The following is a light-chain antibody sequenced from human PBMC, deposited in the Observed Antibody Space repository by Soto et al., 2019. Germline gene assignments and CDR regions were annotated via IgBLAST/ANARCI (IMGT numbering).Light chain of an antibody. CDR1: QSLLHSNGYNY. Sequence: DIVMTQSPLSLPVTPGEPASISCRSSQSLLHSNGYNYLDWYLQKPGQSPQLLIYLGSNRASGVPDRFSGSESGTEFTLTINSLQPDDFATYYCQQYNSYPWTFGQGTKVEIK. CDR2: LGS. V-gene: IGKV2-28*01. J-gene: IGKJ1*01. CDR3: QQYNSYPWT.